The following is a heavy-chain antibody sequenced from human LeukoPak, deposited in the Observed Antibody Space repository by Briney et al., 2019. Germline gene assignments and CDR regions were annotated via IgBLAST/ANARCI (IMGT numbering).Heavy chain of an antibody. Sequence: PGGSLRLSCAPSGFTFSTYGIQGLGQAPGKGLEGVAFIRYDGTNKWYADSVKGRFTISRDNSKNMLSLQMNSLRAEDTAVYHCAKDSDYGDYPSAYYYYLDVWGKGTTVTVSS. CDR1: GFTFSTYG. J-gene: IGHJ6*03. V-gene: IGHV3-30*02. D-gene: IGHD4-17*01. CDR3: AKDSDYGDYPSAYYYYLDV. CDR2: IRYDGTNK.